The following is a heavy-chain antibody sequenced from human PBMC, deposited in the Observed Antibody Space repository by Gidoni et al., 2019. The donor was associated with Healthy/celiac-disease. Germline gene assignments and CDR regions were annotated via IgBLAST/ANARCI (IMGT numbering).Heavy chain of an antibody. CDR3: AKDVSSRGYCSSTSCYGDY. CDR1: GFTFSSYA. D-gene: IGHD2-2*01. V-gene: IGHV3-23*01. CDR2: ISGSGGST. Sequence: EVQLLESGGGLVQPGGSLRLSCAASGFTFSSYAMRWVRQAPGKGMEWVSAISGSGGSTYYADSVKGRFTISRDNSKNTLYLQMNSLRAEDTAVYYCAKDVSSRGYCSSTSCYGDYWGQGTLVTDSS. J-gene: IGHJ4*02.